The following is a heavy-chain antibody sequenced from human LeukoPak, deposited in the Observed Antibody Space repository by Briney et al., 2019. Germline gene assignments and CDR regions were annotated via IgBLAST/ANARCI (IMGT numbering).Heavy chain of an antibody. J-gene: IGHJ4*02. D-gene: IGHD3-10*01. CDR1: GFTFYDYA. V-gene: IGHV3-9*01. CDR2: ISWNSGSI. Sequence: GGSLRLSCAASGFTFYDYAMHWVRHAPGKGLEWVSGISWNSGSIGYADSVKGRFTISRDNAKNSLYLQMNSLRAEDTALYYCAKDKGFGELLYYFDYWGQGTLVTVSS. CDR3: AKDKGFGELLYYFDY.